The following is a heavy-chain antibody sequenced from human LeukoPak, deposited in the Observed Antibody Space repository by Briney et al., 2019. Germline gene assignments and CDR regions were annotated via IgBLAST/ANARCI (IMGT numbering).Heavy chain of an antibody. CDR2: IYSSSTF. J-gene: IGHJ5*02. CDR3: AALHSFGNTATRS. V-gene: IGHV4-4*07. CDR1: GASINSYY. D-gene: IGHD3-3*01. Sequence: PSETLSLTCTVSGASINSYYWSWIRQSAGKGLEWIGRIYSSSTFNYNPSLESRVTMSVDTSKNQLFLELESVTAADTGVYYCAALHSFGNTATRSWGQGTLVTVSS.